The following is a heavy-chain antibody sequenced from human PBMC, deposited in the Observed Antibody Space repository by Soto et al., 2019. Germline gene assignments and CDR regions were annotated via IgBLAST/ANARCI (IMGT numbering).Heavy chain of an antibody. V-gene: IGHV4-30-4*02. CDR3: ARVVGGFLDY. Sequence: SDTLSLTCTVSGGSISSGGYYWSWIRQHPGKGLEWIGYIYYSGSTYYNPSLKSRVTISVDTSKNQFSLKLSSVTAADTAVYYCARVVGGFLDYWGQGTLVTVSS. CDR2: IYYSGST. J-gene: IGHJ4*02. D-gene: IGHD2-15*01. CDR1: GGSISSGGYY.